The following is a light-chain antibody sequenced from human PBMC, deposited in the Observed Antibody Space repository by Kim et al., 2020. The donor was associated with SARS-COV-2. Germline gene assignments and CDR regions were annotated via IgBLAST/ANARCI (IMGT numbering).Light chain of an antibody. V-gene: IGLV2-14*03. CDR1: SSDVGGYNY. Sequence: QSALTQPASVSGSPGQSITISCTGTSSDVGGYNYVSWYQQHPGKAPKLMIYDVSNRPSGVYNRFSGSKSGNTASLTISGLQAEDEADYYCSSYTSSSTWVFGGGTQLNVL. J-gene: IGLJ3*02. CDR2: DVS. CDR3: SSYTSSSTWV.